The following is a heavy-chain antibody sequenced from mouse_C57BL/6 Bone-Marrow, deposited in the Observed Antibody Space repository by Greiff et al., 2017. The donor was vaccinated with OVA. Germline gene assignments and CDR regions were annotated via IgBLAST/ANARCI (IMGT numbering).Heavy chain of an antibody. CDR1: GFTFSSYA. Sequence: EVMLVESGEGLVKPGGSLKLSCAASGFTFSSYAMSWVRQTPEKRLEWVAYISSGGDYIYYADTVKGRFTISRDNARNTLYLQMSSLKSEDTAMYYCTRDLYYGSSLGYFDVWGTGTTVTVSS. CDR3: TRDLYYGSSLGYFDV. CDR2: ISSGGDYI. D-gene: IGHD1-1*01. J-gene: IGHJ1*03. V-gene: IGHV5-9-1*02.